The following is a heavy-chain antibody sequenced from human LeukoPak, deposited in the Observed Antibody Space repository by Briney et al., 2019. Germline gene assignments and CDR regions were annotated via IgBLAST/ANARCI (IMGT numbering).Heavy chain of an antibody. CDR3: ARAYRPGYYDSSGYYGY. Sequence: GSSVKVSCKASGGTFSSYAISWVRQAPGQGLEWMGRIIPIFGTANYAQEFQGRVTITTDESTSTAYMELSSLRSEDTAVYYCARAYRPGYYDSSGYYGYWGQGTLVTVSS. J-gene: IGHJ4*02. CDR1: GGTFSSYA. CDR2: IIPIFGTA. D-gene: IGHD3-22*01. V-gene: IGHV1-69*05.